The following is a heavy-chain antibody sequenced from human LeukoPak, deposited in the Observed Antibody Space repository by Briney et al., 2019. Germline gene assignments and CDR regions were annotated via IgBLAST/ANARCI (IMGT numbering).Heavy chain of an antibody. V-gene: IGHV3-66*01. CDR1: GFTFSSYA. CDR2: IYSGGST. Sequence: GGSLRLSCSASGFTFSSYAMSWVRQAPGKGLEWVSVIYSGGSTYYADSVKGRFTISRDNSKNTLYLQMNSLRAEDTAVYYCARDKRPHGLSGYAPRYYYYMDVWGKGTTVTISS. J-gene: IGHJ6*03. D-gene: IGHD5-12*01. CDR3: ARDKRPHGLSGYAPRYYYYMDV.